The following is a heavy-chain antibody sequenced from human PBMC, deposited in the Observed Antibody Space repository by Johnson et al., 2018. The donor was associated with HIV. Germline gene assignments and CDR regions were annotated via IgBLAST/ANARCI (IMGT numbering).Heavy chain of an antibody. V-gene: IGHV3-9*01. CDR2: ISWNSGSI. J-gene: IGHJ3*02. CDR3: AARIAVADDDAFDI. D-gene: IGHD6-19*01. Sequence: LLVESGGGLVQPGRSLRLSCAASGFTFDDYAMHWVRQAPGKGLEWVSGISWNSGSIGYADSVKGRFTISRDNAKNSLYLQMNSLRAEDTAVYYCAARIAVADDDAFDIWGQGTMVTVSS. CDR1: GFTFDDYA.